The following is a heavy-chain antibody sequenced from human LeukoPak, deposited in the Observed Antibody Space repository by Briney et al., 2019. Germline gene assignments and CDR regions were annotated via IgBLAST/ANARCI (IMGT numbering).Heavy chain of an antibody. D-gene: IGHD2/OR15-2a*01. Sequence: GGSLRLSCGASGFTFRSYDMSWVRQAPGKGLEWVSAISSNGDTIYYADSVKGRFTTSRDNSKNTLYLQVNSLRAVDTAVYYCAKAAPDTTYFDYWGQGTLVTVSS. CDR1: GFTFRSYD. J-gene: IGHJ4*02. CDR3: AKAAPDTTYFDY. V-gene: IGHV3-23*01. CDR2: ISSNGDTI.